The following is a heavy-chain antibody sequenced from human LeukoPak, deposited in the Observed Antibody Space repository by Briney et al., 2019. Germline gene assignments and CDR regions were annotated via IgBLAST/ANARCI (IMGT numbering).Heavy chain of an antibody. CDR3: ATLYYGSGSYYTMKHFDY. J-gene: IGHJ4*02. CDR2: FDPEDGET. D-gene: IGHD3-10*01. CDR1: GYTLTELS. Sequence: GASVKVSCKVPGYTLTELSMHWVRQAPGKGLEWMGGFDPEDGETIYAQKFQGRVTMTEDTSTDTAYMELSSLRSEDTAVYYCATLYYGSGSYYTMKHFDYWGQGTLVTVSS. V-gene: IGHV1-24*01.